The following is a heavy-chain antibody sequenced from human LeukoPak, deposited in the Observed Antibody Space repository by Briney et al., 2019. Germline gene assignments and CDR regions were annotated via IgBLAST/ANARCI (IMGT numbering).Heavy chain of an antibody. CDR1: GYTFTDYY. V-gene: IGHV1-2*02. D-gene: IGHD2-21*01. CDR2: INPNTGGT. J-gene: IGHJ5*02. CDR3: VREGELSIKGRNLFEP. Sequence: ATVKVSCKASGYTFTDYYVHWVRQAPGQGLEWMGWINPNTGGTKYTQKVQGRVTMTRATSNSTAYMELRSLRSDDTAVCYCVREGELSIKGRNLFEPWGERTLVTVSS.